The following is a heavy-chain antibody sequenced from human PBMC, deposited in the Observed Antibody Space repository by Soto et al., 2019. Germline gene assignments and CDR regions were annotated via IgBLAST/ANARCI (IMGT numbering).Heavy chain of an antibody. CDR2: ISAYNGNT. J-gene: IGHJ4*02. Sequence: ASVKVSCKASGYTLTSYGISWVRQAPGQGLEWMGWISAYNGNTNYAQKLQGRVTMTTDTSTSTAYMELRSLRSDDTAVYYCARDWAELRFLEWLWTGYYFDYWGQGTLVTVSS. CDR3: ARDWAELRFLEWLWTGYYFDY. V-gene: IGHV1-18*01. D-gene: IGHD3-3*01. CDR1: GYTLTSYG.